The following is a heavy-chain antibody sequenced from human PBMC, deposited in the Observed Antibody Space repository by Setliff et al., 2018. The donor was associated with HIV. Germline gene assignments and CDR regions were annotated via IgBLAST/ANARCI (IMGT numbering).Heavy chain of an antibody. J-gene: IGHJ4*02. Sequence: QTGGSLRLSCAVSGFTFNNYAMSWVRQAPGKGLEWVSGISSSGRPTYYADSVKGRFTISRDNSKNTLYLQLNSLRAEDTAVYYCAKDGLFWGSESNFDSWDQGTLVTVSS. CDR3: AKDGLFWGSESNFDS. D-gene: IGHD7-27*01. CDR1: GFTFNNYA. V-gene: IGHV3-23*01. CDR2: ISSSGRPT.